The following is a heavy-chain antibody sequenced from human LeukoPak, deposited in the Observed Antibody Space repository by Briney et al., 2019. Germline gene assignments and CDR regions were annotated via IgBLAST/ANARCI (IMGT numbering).Heavy chain of an antibody. CDR2: ISSSSSYI. CDR1: GFTFSSYS. J-gene: IGHJ4*02. Sequence: GGSLRLSCAASGFTFSSYSMNWVRQAPGKGLEWVLSISSSSSYIYYADSVKGRFTISRDNARTSLYLQRNSPRAEDTAVYYCARGKGYGPRICFDYWGQGTLVTVSS. D-gene: IGHD2-15*01. V-gene: IGHV3-21*01. CDR3: ARGKGYGPRICFDY.